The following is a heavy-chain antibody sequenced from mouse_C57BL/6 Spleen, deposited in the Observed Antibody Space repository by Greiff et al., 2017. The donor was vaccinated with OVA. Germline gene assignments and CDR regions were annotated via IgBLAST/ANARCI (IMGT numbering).Heavy chain of an antibody. CDR2: IYTRSGNT. D-gene: IGHD1-1*01. J-gene: IGHJ3*01. CDR1: GYTFTSYG. Sequence: QVQLQQSGAELARPGASVKLSCKASGYTFTSYGISWVKQRTGQGLEWIGEIYTRSGNTYYHETVKGTATLTADKSSSTAYMALRSLTSEDSAVYFCARDITTFNWDGFAYWGQGTLVTVSA. V-gene: IGHV1-81*01. CDR3: ARDITTFNWDGFAY.